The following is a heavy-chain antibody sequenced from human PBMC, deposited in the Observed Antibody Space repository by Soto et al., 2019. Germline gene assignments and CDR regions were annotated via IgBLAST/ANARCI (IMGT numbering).Heavy chain of an antibody. CDR3: AREKSSGYYPHYYYYYGMDV. CDR2: IIPIFGTA. D-gene: IGHD3-22*01. J-gene: IGHJ6*02. V-gene: IGHV1-69*13. Sequence: SVKVSCKASGGTFSSYAISWVRQAPGQGLEWMGGIIPIFGTANYAQKFQGRVTITADESTSTAYMELSSLRSEDTAVYYCAREKSSGYYPHYYYYYGMDVWGQGTTVTVSS. CDR1: GGTFSSYA.